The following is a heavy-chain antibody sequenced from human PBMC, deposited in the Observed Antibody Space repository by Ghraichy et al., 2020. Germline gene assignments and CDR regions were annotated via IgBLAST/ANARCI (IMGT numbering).Heavy chain of an antibody. CDR3: ARDLPCSGGSCYPNYYYYYGMDV. V-gene: IGHV3-21*01. D-gene: IGHD2-15*01. CDR2: ISSSSSYI. CDR1: GFTFSSYS. Sequence: GESLNISCAASGFTFSSYSMNWVRQAPGKGLEWVSSISSSSSYIYYADSVKGRFTISRDNAKNSLYLQMNSLRAEDTAVYYCARDLPCSGGSCYPNYYYYYGMDVWVQRTTVTVSS. J-gene: IGHJ6*02.